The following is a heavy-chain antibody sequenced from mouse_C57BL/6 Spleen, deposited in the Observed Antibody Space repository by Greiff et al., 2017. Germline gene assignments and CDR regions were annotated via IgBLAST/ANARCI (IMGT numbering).Heavy chain of an antibody. CDR3: ARTGTGVDYFDD. V-gene: IGHV1-80*01. CDR1: GYAFSSYW. J-gene: IGHJ2*01. Sequence: QVQLKESGAELVKPGASVKISCKASGYAFSSYWMNWVKQRPGKGLEWIGQIYPGDGDTNYNGKFKGKATLTADKSSSTAYMQISSLTSEDSAFYFCARTGTGVDYFDDWGQGTTLTVSS. D-gene: IGHD4-1*01. CDR2: IYPGDGDT.